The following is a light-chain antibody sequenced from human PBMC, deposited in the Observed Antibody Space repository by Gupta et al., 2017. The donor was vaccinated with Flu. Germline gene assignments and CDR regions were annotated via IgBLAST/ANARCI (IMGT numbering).Light chain of an antibody. CDR3: QQYYSYPPGT. CDR2: AAS. CDR1: QGISSY. V-gene: IGKV1-8*01. J-gene: IGKJ2*02. Sequence: AIRMTQPPSSFSASTGDRVTITCRASQGISSYLAWYQQKPGKAPKLLIYAASTLQSGVPSRFSGSGSGTDFTLTISCLQSEDFATYYCQQYYSYPPGTFGQGTKLEIK.